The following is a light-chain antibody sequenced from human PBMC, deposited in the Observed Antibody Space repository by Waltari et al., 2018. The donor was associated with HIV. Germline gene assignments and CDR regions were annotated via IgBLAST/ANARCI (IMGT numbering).Light chain of an antibody. CDR2: GRN. V-gene: IGLV3-19*01. J-gene: IGLJ2*01. Sequence: SSELTQDPSVSVALGQTVRITCQGDSLRSYYASWYKQKSGQAPVVVVFGRNYRPSGSPARFSGSGSGNTATLTITGAQADDEADYYCHSRDSSGSHVVFGGGTKVTVL. CDR1: SLRSYY. CDR3: HSRDSSGSHVV.